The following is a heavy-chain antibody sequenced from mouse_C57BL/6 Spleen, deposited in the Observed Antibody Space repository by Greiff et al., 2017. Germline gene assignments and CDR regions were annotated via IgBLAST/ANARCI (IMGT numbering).Heavy chain of an antibody. CDR3: ASGRYLGYFDV. V-gene: IGHV1-53*01. J-gene: IGHJ1*03. CDR1: GYTFTSYW. CDR2: INPSNGGT. D-gene: IGHD2-14*01. Sequence: QVQLQQPGTELVKPGASVKLSCKASGYTFTSYWMHWVKQRPGQGLEWIGNINPSNGGTNYNEKFKSKATLTVDKSSSTAYMQLSSLTFEDSAVXYCASGRYLGYFDVWGTGTTVTVSS.